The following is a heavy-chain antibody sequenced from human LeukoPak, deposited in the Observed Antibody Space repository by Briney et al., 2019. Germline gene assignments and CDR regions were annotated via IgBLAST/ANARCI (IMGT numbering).Heavy chain of an antibody. D-gene: IGHD2-21*01. V-gene: IGHV4-59*01. CDR2: IYYSGST. CDR3: ARGRYSDSLFGSSDAFDI. Sequence: SETLSLTCTVSGGSISSYYWSWIRQPPGKGLEWIGYIYYSGSTNYNPSLKSRVTIPVDTSKNQFSLKLSSVTAADTAVYYCARGRYSDSLFGSSDAFDIWGQGTMVTVSS. J-gene: IGHJ3*02. CDR1: GGSISSYY.